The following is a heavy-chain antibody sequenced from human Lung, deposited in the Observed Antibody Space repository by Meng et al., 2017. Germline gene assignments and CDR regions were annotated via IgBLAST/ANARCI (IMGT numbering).Heavy chain of an antibody. CDR2: INHSGST. J-gene: IGHJ4*02. D-gene: IGHD4-11*01. V-gene: IGHV4-34*01. CDR1: GGSFSDYY. CDR3: ARGPTTMAHDFDY. Sequence: SETLSLTCVVSGGSFSDYYSSWIRQPPGKGLEWIGEINHSGSTNYNPSLESRATISVDTSQNNLSLKLSSVTAADSAVYYCARGPTTMAHDFDYWGQGTLVTVSS.